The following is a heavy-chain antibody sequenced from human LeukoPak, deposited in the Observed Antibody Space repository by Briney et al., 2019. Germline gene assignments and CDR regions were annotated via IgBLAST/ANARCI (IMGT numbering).Heavy chain of an antibody. CDR2: IKQDGSEK. V-gene: IGHV3-7*01. Sequence: GGSLRLSCAASGFTFTNDFMTWVRQAPGKGLEWVANIKQDGSEKYYVDSVRGRLTISRDNAKNSLYLQMNYLRAEDTAVYYCARHPYGVLDYWGQGTLVTVSS. CDR3: ARHPYGVLDY. J-gene: IGHJ4*02. D-gene: IGHD4-17*01. CDR1: GFTFTNDF.